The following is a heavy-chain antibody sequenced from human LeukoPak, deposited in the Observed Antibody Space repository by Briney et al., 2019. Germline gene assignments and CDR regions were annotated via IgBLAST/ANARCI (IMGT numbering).Heavy chain of an antibody. CDR3: AVGPGRYYGMDV. Sequence: ASVKVSCKASGYTFTSYDINWVRQATGQGLEWMGWMNPNSGNTGYAQKFQGRVTMTRNTSISTAYMELSSLRSEDTAVYYCAVGPGRYYGMDVWGQGTTVTVSS. J-gene: IGHJ6*02. CDR1: GYTFTSYD. V-gene: IGHV1-8*01. CDR2: MNPNSGNT.